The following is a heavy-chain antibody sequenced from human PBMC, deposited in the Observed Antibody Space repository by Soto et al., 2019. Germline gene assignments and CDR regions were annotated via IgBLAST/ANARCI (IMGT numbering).Heavy chain of an antibody. CDR2: IILIFGTA. CDR3: ARVPEYSSSNDYSGMDV. CDR1: GGTFSSYA. D-gene: IGHD6-6*01. Sequence: SVKVSCKASGGTFSSYAISWVRQAPGQGLEWMGGIILIFGTANYAQKFQGRVTITADESTSTAYMELSSLRSEDTAVYYCARVPEYSSSNDYSGMDVWGQGTTVTVSS. J-gene: IGHJ6*02. V-gene: IGHV1-69*13.